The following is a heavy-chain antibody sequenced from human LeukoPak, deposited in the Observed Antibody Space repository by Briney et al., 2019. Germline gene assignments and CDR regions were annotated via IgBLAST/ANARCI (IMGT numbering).Heavy chain of an antibody. CDR1: GFTFSSYG. CDR3: AKGSLGTFDY. D-gene: IGHD1-1*01. CDR2: ISGSGGSI. J-gene: IGHJ4*02. V-gene: IGHV3-23*01. Sequence: GGTLRLSCAASGFTFSSYGMSWVRQAPGKGLEWVSAISGSGGSIYYADSVKGRFTISRDNSKNTLYLQMNSLRAEDTAVYYCAKGSLGTFDYWGQGTLVTVSS.